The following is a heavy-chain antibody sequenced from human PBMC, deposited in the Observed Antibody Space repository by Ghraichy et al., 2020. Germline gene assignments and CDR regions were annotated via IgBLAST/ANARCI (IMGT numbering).Heavy chain of an antibody. V-gene: IGHV6-1*01. Sequence: SQTLSLTCAISGDSVSSNSAAWNWIRQSPSRGLEWLGRTYYRSKWYNDYAVSVKSRITINPDTSKNQFSLQLNSVTPEDTAVYYCARGSTYYYDSSGKTKGLFDYWGQGTLVTVSS. J-gene: IGHJ4*02. D-gene: IGHD3-22*01. CDR2: TYYRSKWYN. CDR3: ARGSTYYYDSSGKTKGLFDY. CDR1: GDSVSSNSAA.